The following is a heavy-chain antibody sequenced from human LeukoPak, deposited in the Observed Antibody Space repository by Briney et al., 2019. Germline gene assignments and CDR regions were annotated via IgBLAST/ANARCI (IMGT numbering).Heavy chain of an antibody. D-gene: IGHD3-10*01. CDR3: ARHVRTMVRGGPPGYYYYYYMDV. CDR1: GGSFSGYY. CDR2: INHSGST. V-gene: IGHV4-34*01. Sequence: SETLSLTCAVYGGSFSGYYWSWIRQPPGKGLEWIGEINHSGSTNYNPSLKSRVTISVDTSKNQFSLKLSSVTAADTAVYYCARHVRTMVRGGPPGYYYYYYMDVWGKGTTVTISS. J-gene: IGHJ6*03.